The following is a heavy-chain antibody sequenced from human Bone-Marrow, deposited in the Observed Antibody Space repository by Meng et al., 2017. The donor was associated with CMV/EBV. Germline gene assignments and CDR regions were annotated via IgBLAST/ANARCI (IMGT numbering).Heavy chain of an antibody. CDR1: GFTFSSYG. J-gene: IGHJ4*02. Sequence: GGSLRLSCAASGFTFSSYGMHWVRQAPGKGLEWVAVIWYDGSNKYYADSVKGRFAISRDSSRNTLYLQMNSLRAEDTAMYYCARVKAAAHEMMVITLDYWGQGILVTVSS. CDR3: ARVKAAAHEMMVITLDY. D-gene: IGHD2-21*01. CDR2: IWYDGSNK. V-gene: IGHV3-33*01.